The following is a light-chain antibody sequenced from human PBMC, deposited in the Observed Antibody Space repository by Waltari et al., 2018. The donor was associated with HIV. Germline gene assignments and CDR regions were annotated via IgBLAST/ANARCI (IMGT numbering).Light chain of an antibody. V-gene: IGLV2-11*01. J-gene: IGLJ2*01. Sequence: QSALTQPRSVSGSPGQAVTISCTGTSSVVGGFNSASWYQQHPGKAPKLMIFDVTKRPSGVPARFARSKSGNTASLTISGLQADDEADYYCCSYAGSFTFVFGGGTKLTVL. CDR1: SSVVGGFNS. CDR3: CSYAGSFTFV. CDR2: DVT.